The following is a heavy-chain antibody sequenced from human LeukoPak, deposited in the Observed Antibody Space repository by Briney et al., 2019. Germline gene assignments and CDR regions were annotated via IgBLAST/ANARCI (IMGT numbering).Heavy chain of an antibody. CDR3: ARDSWNYYGMDV. CDR2: IYSGGST. V-gene: IGHV3-53*01. D-gene: IGHD2-15*01. Sequence: GGSLRLSCAASGFTVSSNYMSWVHQAPGKGLEWVSLIYSGGSTYYADSVKGRFTISRDNSKNTLYLQMNSLRAEDTAVYYCARDSWNYYGMDVWGQGTTVTVSS. J-gene: IGHJ6*02. CDR1: GFTVSSNY.